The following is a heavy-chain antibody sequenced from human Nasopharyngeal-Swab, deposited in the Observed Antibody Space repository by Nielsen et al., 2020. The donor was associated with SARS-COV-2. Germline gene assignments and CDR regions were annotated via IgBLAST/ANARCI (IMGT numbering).Heavy chain of an antibody. CDR2: IIPIFGTA. Sequence: SVKVSCKASGGTFSSYAISWVRQAPGQGLEWMGGIIPIFGTANYAQKFQGRVTITADEPTSTAYMELSSLRSEDTAVYYCASANPTSDIVVVPAAKYYYYYYMDVWGKGTTVTVSS. J-gene: IGHJ6*03. D-gene: IGHD2-2*01. CDR3: ASANPTSDIVVVPAAKYYYYYYMDV. CDR1: GGTFSSYA. V-gene: IGHV1-69*13.